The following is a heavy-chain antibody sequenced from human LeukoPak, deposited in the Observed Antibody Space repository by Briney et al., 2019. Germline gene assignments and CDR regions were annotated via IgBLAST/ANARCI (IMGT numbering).Heavy chain of an antibody. Sequence: PSQTLSLTCTVSGDSISSGDFYWGWIRQPAGKGLEWIGRIYNSGSTNYNPSLRSRVTISVDTSKNQFSLKLNSVTAADTAVYYCARDYDDFFDYWGQGTLVTVSS. D-gene: IGHD5-12*01. CDR2: IYNSGST. V-gene: IGHV4-61*02. CDR1: GDSISSGDFY. J-gene: IGHJ4*02. CDR3: ARDYDDFFDY.